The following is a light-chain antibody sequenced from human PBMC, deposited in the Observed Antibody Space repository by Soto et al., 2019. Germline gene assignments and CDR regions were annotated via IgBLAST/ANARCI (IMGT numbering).Light chain of an antibody. Sequence: EIVLTQFPGTLSLSPGERATLSCRPSQSVSSSYLAWYQQKPGQAPRLLIHGSSNRAPGIPARFSGSGSGTDFTLTISTLEPEDFAVYYCQQYASSSLTFGGGTKVDIK. V-gene: IGKV3-20*01. CDR3: QQYASSSLT. CDR1: QSVSSSY. J-gene: IGKJ4*01. CDR2: GSS.